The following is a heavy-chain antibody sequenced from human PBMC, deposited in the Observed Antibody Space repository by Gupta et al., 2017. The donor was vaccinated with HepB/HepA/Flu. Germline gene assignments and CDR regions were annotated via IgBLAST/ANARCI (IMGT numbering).Heavy chain of an antibody. J-gene: IGHJ4*02. D-gene: IGHD5-12*01. CDR2: TSSSGGTT. V-gene: IGHV3-23*01. Sequence: EVQLLESGGGLVQPGGSLRLSCAASGFTFSSYAMNWVRQAPGKGLEWVSATSSSGGTTYYADSVKGRFTISRDNSKNTLYLQMNSLRAEDTAVYHCAKARDGFNYIDYWGQGTLVTVSS. CDR3: AKARDGFNYIDY. CDR1: GFTFSSYA.